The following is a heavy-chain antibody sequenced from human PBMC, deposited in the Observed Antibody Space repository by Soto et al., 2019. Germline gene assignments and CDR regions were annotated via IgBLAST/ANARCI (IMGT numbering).Heavy chain of an antibody. CDR3: ARRSAWLYFDE. V-gene: IGHV4-39*01. CDR2: IFYSGST. CDR1: GDAISSSNYF. J-gene: IGHJ4*02. Sequence: PTKTLALTFTVSGDAISSSNYFWGWIRQPPGKGLEWIGTIFYSGSTYYNPSLKSRVTICVDTSKNQFSLKLTSVTAADTALYYLARRSAWLYFDELCQGSLLTISS. D-gene: IGHD2-15*01.